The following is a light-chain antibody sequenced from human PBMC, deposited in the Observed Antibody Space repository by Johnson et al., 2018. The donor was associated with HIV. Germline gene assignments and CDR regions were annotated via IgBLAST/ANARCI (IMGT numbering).Light chain of an antibody. CDR3: GTWDNSLNVYV. CDR1: SSNIGNYY. Sequence: HSVLTQPASVSAASGQKVNISCSGSSSNIGNYYVSWYQHLPGTAPKLLIYDNNKRPSGIPDRFSGSKSGTSATLGIAGLQPGDEADYFCGTWDNSLNVYVFGTATKVTVL. CDR2: DNN. J-gene: IGLJ1*01. V-gene: IGLV1-51*01.